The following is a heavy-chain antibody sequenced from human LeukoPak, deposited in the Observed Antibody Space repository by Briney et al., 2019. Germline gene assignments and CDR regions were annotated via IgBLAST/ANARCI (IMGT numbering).Heavy chain of an antibody. CDR3: ARHSPHYYAPDY. CDR2: IYYSGST. V-gene: IGHV4-39*07. Sequence: SETLSLTCTVSGGSISSSSYYWGWIRQPPGKGLEWIGSIYYSGSTYYNPSLKSRVTISVDTSKNQFSLKLSSVTAADTAVYYCARHSPHYYAPDYWGQGTLVTVSS. J-gene: IGHJ4*02. CDR1: GGSISSSSYY. D-gene: IGHD3-10*01.